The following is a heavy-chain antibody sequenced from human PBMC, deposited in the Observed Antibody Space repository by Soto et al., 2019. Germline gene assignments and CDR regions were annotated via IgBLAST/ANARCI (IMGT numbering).Heavy chain of an antibody. CDR3: TGAYYDIDGYTLNP. J-gene: IGHJ5*02. CDR1: AGSMSRGY. V-gene: IGHV4-4*09. Sequence: PSEALSLTSSVSAGSMSRGYWIWFRHPPGKGLEWIGYIYPGGSINYNPSLKSRVIISVDTAKNQFSLSLSSVTAADTVVYYWTGAYYDIDGYTLNPWGQGTSVT. CDR2: IYPGGSI. D-gene: IGHD3-22*01.